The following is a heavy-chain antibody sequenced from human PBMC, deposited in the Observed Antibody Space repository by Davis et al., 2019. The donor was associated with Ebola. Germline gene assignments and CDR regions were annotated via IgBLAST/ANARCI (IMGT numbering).Heavy chain of an antibody. Sequence: GESLKISCVASGFTFSRNSMNWVRQAPGTGLEWVSYISSSSTTIYYAYSVKGRFTISRDNAKNALYLQMNSLRDEDTAVYYCAKPPNNIVGAIYYFDYWGQGTLVTVSS. D-gene: IGHD1-26*01. J-gene: IGHJ4*02. V-gene: IGHV3-48*02. CDR2: ISSSSTTI. CDR1: GFTFSRNS. CDR3: AKPPNNIVGAIYYFDY.